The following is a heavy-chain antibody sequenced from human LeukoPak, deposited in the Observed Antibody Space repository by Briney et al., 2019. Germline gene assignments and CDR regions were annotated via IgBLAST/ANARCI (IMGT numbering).Heavy chain of an antibody. CDR1: GFTFSNTW. D-gene: IGHD4-17*01. CDR3: AAQGGSGDLRY. CDR2: IKRIIDGGTT. V-gene: IGHV3-15*01. J-gene: IGHJ4*02. Sequence: GGSLRLSCAASGFTFSNTWMNWVRQAPGKGLEWVGRIKRIIDGGTTDYAAPVKGRFTVSRDHSINTLYLQMSSLKTEDTAVYYCAAQGGSGDLRYWGQGTLVTVSS.